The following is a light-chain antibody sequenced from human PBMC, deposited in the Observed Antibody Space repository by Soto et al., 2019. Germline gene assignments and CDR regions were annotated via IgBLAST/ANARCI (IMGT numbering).Light chain of an antibody. CDR3: QQLNSYPLT. J-gene: IGKJ4*01. Sequence: QLTQSPSFLSAPVGDRVIITCRASQGISSYLAWYQQKPGKAPKLLIYAASTLQSGVPSRFSGSGSGTEFTLTISSLQPEDFATYYCQQLNSYPLTFGGGTKVDIK. V-gene: IGKV1-9*01. CDR1: QGISSY. CDR2: AAS.